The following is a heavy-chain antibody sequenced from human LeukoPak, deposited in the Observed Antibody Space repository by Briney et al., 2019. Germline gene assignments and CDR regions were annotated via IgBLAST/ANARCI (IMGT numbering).Heavy chain of an antibody. V-gene: IGHV3-23*01. D-gene: IGHD3-10*01. J-gene: IGHJ4*02. Sequence: GGSLRLSCAASGFTFSSYAMSWVRQAPGKGLEWVSGISGSGGSTYYADSVKGRFTISRDNSKNRLYLQMNSLRAEDAAVYYCAKRPRGNYLDPFDYWGQGTLVTVSS. CDR1: GFTFSSYA. CDR2: ISGSGGST. CDR3: AKRPRGNYLDPFDY.